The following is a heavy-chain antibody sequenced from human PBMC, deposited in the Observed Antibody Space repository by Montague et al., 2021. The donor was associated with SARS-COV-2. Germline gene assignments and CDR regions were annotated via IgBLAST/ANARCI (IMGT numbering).Heavy chain of an antibody. CDR1: GDSISRSHYF. CDR2: IYSTGNT. Sequence: SETLSLTCSVAGDSISRSHYFWAWIRQPPGMGLEWIGSIYSTGNTXYQPSLESRVTISIDTSKNHFSLRLSSVTAADSAVFYCARWGLNNAFEFWGLGTMITVSS. V-gene: IGHV4-39*02. J-gene: IGHJ3*01. CDR3: ARWGLNNAFEF. D-gene: IGHD1/OR15-1a*01.